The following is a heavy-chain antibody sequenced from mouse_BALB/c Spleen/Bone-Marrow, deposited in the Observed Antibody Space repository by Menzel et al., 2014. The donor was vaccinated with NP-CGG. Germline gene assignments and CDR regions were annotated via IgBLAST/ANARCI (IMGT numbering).Heavy chain of an antibody. V-gene: IGHV3-1*02. D-gene: IGHD2-1*01. Sequence: EVQLQQSGPDLVKPSKSLSLTCTVTYYSITSGYTWHWIRQFPGNKLEWMGYIHYSGSTNYNPSLKSRISITRDTSKNQFFLQLNSVTTEDTATYYCARFDGTYAMDYWGQGTSVTVSS. CDR2: IHYSGST. J-gene: IGHJ4*01. CDR3: ARFDGTYAMDY. CDR1: YYSITSGYT.